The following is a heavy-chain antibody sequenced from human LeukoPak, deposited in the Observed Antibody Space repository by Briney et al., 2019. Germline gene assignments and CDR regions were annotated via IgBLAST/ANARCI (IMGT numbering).Heavy chain of an antibody. V-gene: IGHV1-69*01. CDR2: IIPIFGAA. Sequence: SVKVSCKASGGTFSSYAISWVRQAPGQGLEWMGGIIPIFGAANYAQKFQGRVTITADESTSTSYMELSSLRSEDTAVYYCARDVYYYNSRAYHGARFYFYYMDVWGKGTTVTISS. CDR1: GGTFSSYA. D-gene: IGHD3-22*01. J-gene: IGHJ6*03. CDR3: ARDVYYYNSRAYHGARFYFYYMDV.